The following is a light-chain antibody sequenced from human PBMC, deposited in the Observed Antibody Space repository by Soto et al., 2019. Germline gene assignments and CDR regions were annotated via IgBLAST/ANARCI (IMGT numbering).Light chain of an antibody. J-gene: IGLJ2*01. V-gene: IGLV1-40*01. CDR3: QSYDSSLSVVV. CDR1: SSNIGAGYD. CDR2: DNT. Sequence: QSVLTQPPSVSGAPGQRVTISCTGSSSNIGAGYDVHWYQQLPGTAPKLLIYDNTNRPSGVPDRFSGSESGTSASLAITGLQAEDEADYYCQSYDSSLSVVVFGGGTKLTVL.